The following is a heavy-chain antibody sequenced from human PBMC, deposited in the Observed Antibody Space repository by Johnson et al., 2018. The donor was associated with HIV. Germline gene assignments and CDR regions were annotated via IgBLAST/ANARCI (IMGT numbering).Heavy chain of an antibody. J-gene: IGHJ3*02. Sequence: QVQLVESGGGVVQPGRSLRLSCAASGFTFSTYGLHWVRQAPGKGLEWVSVIYSGGSTYYADSVKGRFTLSRDNPKNTLYLQMNSLRAEDTAVYYCARDNGGSYYSAFEIWGQGTMVTVSS. CDR2: IYSGGST. CDR3: ARDNGGSYYSAFEI. V-gene: IGHV3-NL1*01. CDR1: GFTFSTYG. D-gene: IGHD1-26*01.